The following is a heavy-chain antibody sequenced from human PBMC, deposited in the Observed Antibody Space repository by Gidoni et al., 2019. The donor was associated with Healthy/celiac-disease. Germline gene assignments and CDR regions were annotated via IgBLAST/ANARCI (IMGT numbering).Heavy chain of an antibody. CDR2: IYSGGST. V-gene: IGHV3-66*01. CDR1: GFTVSRNY. Sequence: EVQLVESGGGLVQPGGSLRLSCSASGFTVSRNYMSWVRQAPGKGLEWVSVIYSGGSTYYADSVKGRFTISRDNSKNTLYLQMNSLRAEDTAVYYCATRRAQPTLYYYYGMDVWGQGTTVTVSS. J-gene: IGHJ6*02. CDR3: ATRRAQPTLYYYYGMDV.